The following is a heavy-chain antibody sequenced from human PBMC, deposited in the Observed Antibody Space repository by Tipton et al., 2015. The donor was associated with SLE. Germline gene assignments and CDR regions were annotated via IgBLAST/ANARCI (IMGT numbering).Heavy chain of an antibody. J-gene: IGHJ4*02. CDR2: INHSGTT. CDR3: ARRCAAGVCSGPYYFDF. D-gene: IGHD2-8*02. Sequence: TLSLTCVVYGGSFSHYFWSWIRLPPGKGLEWIGEINHSGTTNYNPSLKGRVTVSVDTSKNQFSLRLSSATAADTAVYYCARRCAAGVCSGPYYFDFWGQGTLVTVSS. CDR1: GGSFSHYF. V-gene: IGHV4-34*01.